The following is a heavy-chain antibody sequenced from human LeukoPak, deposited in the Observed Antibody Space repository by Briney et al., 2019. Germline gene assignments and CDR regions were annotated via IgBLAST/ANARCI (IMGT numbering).Heavy chain of an antibody. CDR1: GYTFTSHA. V-gene: IGHV1-3*01. CDR3: ARGVTGATIPFNWFDP. D-gene: IGHD1-26*01. Sequence: GASVTVSCTASGYTFTSHAIHWVRQAPGQRLEWMGWISAGNGNTKYSQNFQGRVTFISNTSATTAFMELSSLRSEDAAVYYCARGVTGATIPFNWFDPWGQGTLVTVSS. J-gene: IGHJ5*02. CDR2: ISAGNGNT.